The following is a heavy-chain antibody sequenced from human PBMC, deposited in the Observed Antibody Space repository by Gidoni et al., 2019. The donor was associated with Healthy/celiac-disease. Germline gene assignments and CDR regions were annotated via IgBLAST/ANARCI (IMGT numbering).Heavy chain of an antibody. CDR3: AGESGYCSGGSCYDYYYYGMDV. J-gene: IGHJ6*02. V-gene: IGHV4-39*02. CDR2: IYYSGST. Sequence: QLQLQESGPGLVKPSETLSLTCTVSGCSISSSSYYWGWIRQPPGKGREWIGSIYYSGSTYYNPSLKSRVTISVDTAKNQFSLKLSSVTAADTAVYYCAGESGYCSGGSCYDYYYYGMDVWGQGTTVTVSS. CDR1: GCSISSSSYY. D-gene: IGHD2-15*01.